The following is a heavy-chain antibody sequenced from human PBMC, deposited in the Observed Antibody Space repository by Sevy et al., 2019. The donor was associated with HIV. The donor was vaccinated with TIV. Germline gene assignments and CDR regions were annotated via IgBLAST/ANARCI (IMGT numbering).Heavy chain of an antibody. CDR1: GDSVSSNSAA. J-gene: IGHJ5*02. V-gene: IGHV6-1*01. CDR2: TYYRSKWYN. Sequence: TLSLTCAISGDSVSSNSAAWNWIRQSPSRGLEWLGRTYYRSKWYNDYAVSVKARITINPDTSKNQFSLQLNSVTPEDTAVYFCAREPYSSSWYGFGWFDPWGQGTLVTVSS. D-gene: IGHD6-13*01. CDR3: AREPYSSSWYGFGWFDP.